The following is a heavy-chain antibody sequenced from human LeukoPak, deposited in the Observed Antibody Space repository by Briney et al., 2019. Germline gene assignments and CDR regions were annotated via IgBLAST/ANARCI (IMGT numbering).Heavy chain of an antibody. CDR3: ARIIYSYGYWYFDY. V-gene: IGHV4-61*08. J-gene: IGHJ4*02. Sequence: SETLSLTCAVSGGSISSGGYSWSWIRQPPGKGLEWIGYIYYSGSTNYNPSLKSRVTISVDTSKNQFSLKLSSVTAADTAVYYCARIIYSYGYWYFDYWGQGTLVTVSS. CDR2: IYYSGST. CDR1: GGSISSGGYS. D-gene: IGHD5-18*01.